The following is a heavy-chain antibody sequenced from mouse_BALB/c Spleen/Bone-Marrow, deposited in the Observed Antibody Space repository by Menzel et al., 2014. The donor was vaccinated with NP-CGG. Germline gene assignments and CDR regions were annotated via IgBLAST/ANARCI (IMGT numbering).Heavy chain of an antibody. CDR3: ARGGYYFDY. J-gene: IGHJ2*01. V-gene: IGHV5-12-2*01. Sequence: EVHLVESGGGLVQPGGSLKLSCAASGSTFSSYTMSWVRQTPEKRLEWVAYISNGGGSTYYPDTVKGRFTISRDNAKNTLYLQMSSLKSEDTAMYYCARGGYYFDYWGQGTTLTVSS. CDR1: GSTFSSYT. CDR2: ISNGGGST.